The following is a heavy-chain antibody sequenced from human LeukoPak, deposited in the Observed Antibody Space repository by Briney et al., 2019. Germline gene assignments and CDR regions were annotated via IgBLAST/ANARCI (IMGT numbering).Heavy chain of an antibody. V-gene: IGHV4-59*01. CDR1: GGSISSYY. CDR3: ARSADSSGWIYYYYYGMDV. D-gene: IGHD6-19*01. J-gene: IGHJ6*02. Sequence: SETLSLTCTVSGGSISSYYWSWIRQPPGKGLEWIGYIYYSGSTNYNPSLKSRVTISVDTSKNQFSLKLSSVTAADTAVHYCARSADSSGWIYYYYYGMDVWGQGTTVTVSS. CDR2: IYYSGST.